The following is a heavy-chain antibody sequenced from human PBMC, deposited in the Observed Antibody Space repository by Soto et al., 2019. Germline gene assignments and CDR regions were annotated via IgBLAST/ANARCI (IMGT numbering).Heavy chain of an antibody. V-gene: IGHV3-30-3*01. CDR1: GFNFGTYA. D-gene: IGHD1-1*01. Sequence: GGSLRLSCVASGFNFGTYAIHWVRQAPGKGLQWVALIAYDGINTYYADSVKGRFTISRDNSNNTLHLQMNSLRPEDTGVYFCARVTPGNNLYYFSGLDVWGQGTSVTVSS. CDR2: IAYDGINT. J-gene: IGHJ6*02. CDR3: ARVTPGNNLYYFSGLDV.